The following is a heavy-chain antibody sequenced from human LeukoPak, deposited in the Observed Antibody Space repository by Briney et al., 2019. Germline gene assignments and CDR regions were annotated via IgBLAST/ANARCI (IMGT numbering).Heavy chain of an antibody. CDR3: ARDQTTHCSSTSCPENWFDP. D-gene: IGHD2-2*01. J-gene: IGHJ5*02. CDR2: IIPIFGTA. V-gene: IGHV1-69*05. Sequence: ASVKVSCKASGGTFSSYAISWVRQAPGQGLEWMGGIIPIFGTANYAQRFQGRVTITTDESTSTAYMELSSLRSEDTAVYYCARDQTTHCSSTSCPENWFDPWGQGTLVTVSS. CDR1: GGTFSSYA.